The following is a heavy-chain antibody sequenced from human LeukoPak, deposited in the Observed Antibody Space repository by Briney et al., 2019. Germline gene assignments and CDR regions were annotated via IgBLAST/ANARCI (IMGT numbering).Heavy chain of an antibody. D-gene: IGHD4-23*01. V-gene: IGHV4-59*01. CDR2: IYGSGNT. CDR1: GGSISSWF. Sequence: PSETLSLTCTVSGGSISSWFWSWIRQPPGKGLEWIGYIYGSGNTNYNPSLKSRVTISVDTSKNQFSLKLSSVTAADTAVYYCAREGGLRWLGDAFDIWGQGTMVTVSS. J-gene: IGHJ3*02. CDR3: AREGGLRWLGDAFDI.